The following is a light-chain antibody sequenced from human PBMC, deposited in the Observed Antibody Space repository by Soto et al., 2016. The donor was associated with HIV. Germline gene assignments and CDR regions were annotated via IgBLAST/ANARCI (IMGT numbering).Light chain of an antibody. Sequence: DIQMTQSPSSVSASVGDRVTITCRASQSISTYLNWYQQKPGKAPKLLIYAASTLQSGVPSRFGGSGSGTDFTLTISSLQPEDFATYYCQQSYSDPTWTFGQGTKVEIK. CDR1: QSISTY. CDR3: QQSYSDPTWT. J-gene: IGKJ1*01. CDR2: AAS. V-gene: IGKV1-39*01.